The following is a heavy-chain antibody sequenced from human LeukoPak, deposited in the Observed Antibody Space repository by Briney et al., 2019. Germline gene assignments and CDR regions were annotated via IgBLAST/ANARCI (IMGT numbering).Heavy chain of an antibody. V-gene: IGHV1-46*01. J-gene: IGHJ6*03. CDR1: GYTFTSNY. CDR3: ARSGSLSMDV. Sequence: ASVKVSCKVSGYTFTSNYMHWVRQAPGQGLEWMGIINPSGGSTSYAQKFQGRVTMTRDTSTSTVYMKLSSLRSEDTAVYYCARSGSLSMDVWGKGTTVTVFS. D-gene: IGHD3-22*01. CDR2: INPSGGST.